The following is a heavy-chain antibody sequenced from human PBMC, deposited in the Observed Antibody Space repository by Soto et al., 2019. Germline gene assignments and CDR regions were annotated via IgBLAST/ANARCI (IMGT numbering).Heavy chain of an antibody. CDR3: ARDFSAVLRFLEWSPRPHYYSGMDV. CDR1: GFTFSSYG. CDR2: IWYDGSNK. J-gene: IGHJ6*02. D-gene: IGHD3-3*01. V-gene: IGHV3-33*01. Sequence: PGGSLRLSCAASGFTFSSYGMHWVRQAPGKGLEWVAVIWYDGSNKYYADSVKGRFTISRDNSKNTLYLQMNSLRAEDTAVYYCARDFSAVLRFLEWSPRPHYYSGMDVWGQGTTVTVSS.